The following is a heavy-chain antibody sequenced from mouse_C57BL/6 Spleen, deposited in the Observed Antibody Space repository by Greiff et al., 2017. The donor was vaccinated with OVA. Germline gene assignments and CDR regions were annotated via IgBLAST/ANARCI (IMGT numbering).Heavy chain of an antibody. J-gene: IGHJ4*01. CDR1: GYAFTNYL. V-gene: IGHV1-54*01. Sequence: VQLQESGAELVRPGTSVTVSCKASGYAFTNYLIEWVKQRPGQGLEWIGVINPGSGGTNYNEKFKGKATLTADKSSSTAYMQLSSLTSEASAVYVCARTIYYEYDGCYAMDYWGQGTSVTVSS. CDR3: ARTIYYEYDGCYAMDY. CDR2: INPGSGGT. D-gene: IGHD2-4*01.